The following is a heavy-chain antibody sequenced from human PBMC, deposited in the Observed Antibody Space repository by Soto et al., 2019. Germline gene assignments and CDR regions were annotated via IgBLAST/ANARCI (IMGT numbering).Heavy chain of an antibody. CDR2: IIPIFGTA. V-gene: IGHV1-69*12. Sequence: QVQLVQSGAAVKKPGSSVKVSCKASGGTFSSYAISWVRQAPGQGLEWMGGIIPIFGTANYAQKFQGRVTITADESTSTAYMELSSLRSEDTAVYYCARVRVGATNLIPFDYWGQGTLVTVSS. J-gene: IGHJ4*02. CDR1: GGTFSSYA. D-gene: IGHD1-26*01. CDR3: ARVRVGATNLIPFDY.